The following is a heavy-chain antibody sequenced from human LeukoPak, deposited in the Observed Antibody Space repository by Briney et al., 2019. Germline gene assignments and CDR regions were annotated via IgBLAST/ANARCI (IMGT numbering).Heavy chain of an antibody. J-gene: IGHJ4*02. CDR2: ISTYNGDT. Sequence: GASVKVSCKASGYRFTSYGITWVRQAPGQGLEWMGWISTYNGDTNSAQKLQDRVTMTTDTSTSTAYMELRSLRSDDTAVYYSAILMVPGVPSDYWGQGTLVTVSS. V-gene: IGHV1-18*01. D-gene: IGHD3-10*01. CDR3: AILMVPGVPSDY. CDR1: GYRFTSYG.